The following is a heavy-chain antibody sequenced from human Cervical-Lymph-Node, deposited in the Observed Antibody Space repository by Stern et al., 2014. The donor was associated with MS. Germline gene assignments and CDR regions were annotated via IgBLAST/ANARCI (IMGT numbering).Heavy chain of an antibody. CDR3: ARGRDYADSRTYLDY. D-gene: IGHD4-17*01. CDR1: GYTFTTYA. Sequence: VQLVESGGEVKKPGASVKVSCRASGYTFTTYAITWVRQAPGQGLEWMGWISTYNGHTEYAQNFQGRVTMTTDTSTGTAYMELRSLRSDDTAVYYCARGRDYADSRTYLDYWGQGTLVTASS. J-gene: IGHJ4*02. CDR2: ISTYNGHT. V-gene: IGHV1-18*01.